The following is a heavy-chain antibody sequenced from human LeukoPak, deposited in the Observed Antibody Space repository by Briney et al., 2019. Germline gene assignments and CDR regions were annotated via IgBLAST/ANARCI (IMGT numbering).Heavy chain of an antibody. CDR1: GASISSYY. V-gene: IGHV4-59*01. J-gene: IGHJ5*02. Sequence: SETLSLTCTVSGASISSYYWSWIRQPPGKGLEWIGYISYSGSTNFNPSLKSRVTISVDTSKNQFSLKLSSVTAADTAVYYCAREGTAGTNLNWFDPWGQGTLVTVSS. CDR2: ISYSGST. D-gene: IGHD1-1*01. CDR3: AREGTAGTNLNWFDP.